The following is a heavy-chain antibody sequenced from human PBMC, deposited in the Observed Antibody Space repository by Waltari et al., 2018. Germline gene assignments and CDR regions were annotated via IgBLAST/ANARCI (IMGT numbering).Heavy chain of an antibody. CDR2: ISGSGGST. CDR3: AKGPFWSGTHWFDP. D-gene: IGHD3-3*01. J-gene: IGHJ5*02. V-gene: IGHV3-23*01. Sequence: EVQLLESGGGLGQPGGSLRLSCAASGFTFSGYAMSWVRQAPGKGLEWVSIISGSGGSTNYADSVKGRFTISRDNSKNTLYLQMNSLRAEDTAVYYCAKGPFWSGTHWFDPWGQGTLVTVSS. CDR1: GFTFSGYA.